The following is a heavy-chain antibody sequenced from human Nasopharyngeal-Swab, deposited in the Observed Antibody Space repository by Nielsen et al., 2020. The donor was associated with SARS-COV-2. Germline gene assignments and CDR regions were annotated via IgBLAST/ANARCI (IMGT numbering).Heavy chain of an antibody. J-gene: IGHJ6*02. CDR2: INTNTGNP. V-gene: IGHV7-4-1*02. CDR1: GYTFTSYA. D-gene: IGHD6-13*01. Sequence: ASVKASCRASGYTFTSYAMNWVRQAPEQRLEWMGWINTNTGNPTYVQGFTGRFVFTLDTSGRTAYLQISSLKAEDNAVYYCARDTRSSWYYYYGMDVWGQGTTVTVSS. CDR3: ARDTRSSWYYYYGMDV.